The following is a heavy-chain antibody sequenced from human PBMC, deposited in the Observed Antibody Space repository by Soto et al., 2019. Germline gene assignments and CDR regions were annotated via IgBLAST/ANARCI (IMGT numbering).Heavy chain of an antibody. CDR1: GGSVSSGSYY. J-gene: IGHJ5*02. CDR3: ARVWATELYIWFDP. Sequence: QVQLQESGPGLVKPSETLSLTCTVSGGSVSSGSYYWSWIRQPPGKGLEWIGYIYYSGSTNYNPSLKSRVTISVDTSKNQFSLKLSSVTAADTAVYYCARVWATELYIWFDPWGQGTLVTVSS. CDR2: IYYSGST. V-gene: IGHV4-61*01. D-gene: IGHD3-16*01.